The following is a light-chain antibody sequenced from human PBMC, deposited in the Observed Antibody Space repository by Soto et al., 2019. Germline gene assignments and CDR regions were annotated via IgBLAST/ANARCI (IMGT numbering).Light chain of an antibody. Sequence: DIQMTQSPSTLSASVGDRVTITCRASQSISSWLAWYQQKPGKAPKLLIYDASSLESGVPSRFSGSGSGTEFTLTINNLQPDDFATYYCQQYAGYSRTFGQGTRWIS. V-gene: IGKV1-5*01. CDR2: DAS. CDR3: QQYAGYSRT. CDR1: QSISSW. J-gene: IGKJ1*01.